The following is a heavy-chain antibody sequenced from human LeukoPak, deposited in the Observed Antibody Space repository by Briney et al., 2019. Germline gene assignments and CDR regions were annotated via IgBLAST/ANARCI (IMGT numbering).Heavy chain of an antibody. CDR3: ARDREVGATIPFDY. CDR1: GYTFTSYD. J-gene: IGHJ4*02. D-gene: IGHD1-26*01. Sequence: ASVKVSCKASGYTFTSYDINWVRQATGQGLEWMGWMNPNSGNTGYAQKFQGRVTMTRDTSTSTVYMELSSLRSEDTAVYYCARDREVGATIPFDYWGQGTLVTVSS. CDR2: MNPNSGNT. V-gene: IGHV1-8*01.